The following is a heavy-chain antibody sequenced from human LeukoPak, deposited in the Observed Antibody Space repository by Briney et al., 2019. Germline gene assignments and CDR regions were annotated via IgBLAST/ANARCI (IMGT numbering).Heavy chain of an antibody. CDR2: IYPGDSDT. V-gene: IGHV5-51*01. Sequence: GQSLKISCRGSGYSFTSYWIGWVRQMPGKGLEWMGIIYPGDSDTRYSPSVPGQVTISAGKSIRTAYLQWSSLKASDTAMYYWARQWGALYYYDSSGYYSPLDYWGQGTLVTVSS. CDR3: ARQWGALYYYDSSGYYSPLDY. D-gene: IGHD3-22*01. J-gene: IGHJ4*02. CDR1: GYSFTSYW.